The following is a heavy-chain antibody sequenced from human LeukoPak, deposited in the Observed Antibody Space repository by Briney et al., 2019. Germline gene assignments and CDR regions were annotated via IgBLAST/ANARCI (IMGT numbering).Heavy chain of an antibody. CDR3: ARRGGSGWPHYYYYYYMDV. J-gene: IGHJ6*03. D-gene: IGHD6-19*01. Sequence: SETLSLTCTVSGGSISSYYWSWIRQPPGKGLDWIGYIYTSGSTNYNPSLKSRVTISVDTSKNQFSLKLSSVTAADTAVYYCARRGGSGWPHYYYYYYMDVWGKGTTVTVSS. CDR1: GGSISSYY. CDR2: IYTSGST. V-gene: IGHV4-4*09.